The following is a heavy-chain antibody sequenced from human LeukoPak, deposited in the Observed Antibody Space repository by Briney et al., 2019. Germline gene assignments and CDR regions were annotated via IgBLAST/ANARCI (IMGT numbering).Heavy chain of an antibody. D-gene: IGHD2-2*01. CDR3: ARGCSSATCYHGIGWFDP. J-gene: IGHJ5*02. Sequence: ASVKVSCKASGYTFTNYGINWVRQAPGQGLEWMGWISAYNDNTNYAQKLQGRVTMTTDTSTSTAYIELRSLRSDDTAVYYCARGCSSATCYHGIGWFDPWSQGTLVTVSS. CDR1: GYTFTNYG. CDR2: ISAYNDNT. V-gene: IGHV1-18*01.